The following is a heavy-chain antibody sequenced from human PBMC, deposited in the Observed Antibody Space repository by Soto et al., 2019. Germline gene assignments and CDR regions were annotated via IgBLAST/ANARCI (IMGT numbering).Heavy chain of an antibody. CDR3: AKWNGYGDY. CDR1: GFSFSTYG. CDR2: VSGGSGVT. Sequence: EVQLLESGGGLVQPGGSLRLSCAVSGFSFSTYGVTWVRQAPGKGLEWVSGVSGGSGVTHYADSVKGRFTITGDNSKNTVYLHMNSLRVVDTAVYYCAKWNGYGDYWGQGTLVTVSS. J-gene: IGHJ4*02. V-gene: IGHV3-23*01. D-gene: IGHD1-1*01.